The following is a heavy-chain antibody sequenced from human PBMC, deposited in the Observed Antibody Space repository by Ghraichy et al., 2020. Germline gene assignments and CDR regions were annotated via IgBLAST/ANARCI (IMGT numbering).Heavy chain of an antibody. CDR3: ARDQEWRASSSGFDP. CDR2: IYHNGRT. D-gene: IGHD2-2*01. V-gene: IGHV4-59*01. J-gene: IGHJ5*02. CDR1: GDSLNNYY. Sequence: ESLNISCTVSGDSLNNYYWSWIRQAPGKGLEWIGSIYHNGRTKYNPSLKSRVTMSVDTSKNQFSLSLTSVTAADTAVFYCARDQEWRASSSGFDPWGKGTLVSVSP.